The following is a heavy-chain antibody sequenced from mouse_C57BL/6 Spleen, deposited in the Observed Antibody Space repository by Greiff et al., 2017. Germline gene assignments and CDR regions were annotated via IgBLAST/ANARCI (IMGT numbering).Heavy chain of an antibody. CDR3: ARGGGYHSFAY. J-gene: IGHJ3*01. Sequence: DVKLQESGPELVKPGASVKMSCKASGYTFTDYNMHWVKQSHGKSLEWIGYINPNNGGTSYNQKFKGKATLTVNKSSSTAYMELRSLTSEDSAVYYCARGGGYHSFAYWGQGTLVTVSA. D-gene: IGHD2-2*01. CDR1: GYTFTDYN. V-gene: IGHV1-22*01. CDR2: INPNNGGT.